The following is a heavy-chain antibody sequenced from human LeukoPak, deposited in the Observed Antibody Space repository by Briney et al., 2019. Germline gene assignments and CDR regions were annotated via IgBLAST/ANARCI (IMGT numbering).Heavy chain of an antibody. J-gene: IGHJ4*02. CDR1: GYTFTSYD. D-gene: IGHD3-22*01. CDR3: ARAYYYDSSGYYYYDY. V-gene: IGHV1-8*01. Sequence: ASVKVSCKASGYTFTSYDINWVPQATGQGLEWMGWMNPNRGNTGYAQKFQCRVTMTRNTSISTAYMELSSLRSEDTAVYYCARAYYYDSSGYYYYDYWGQGTLVTVSS. CDR2: MNPNRGNT.